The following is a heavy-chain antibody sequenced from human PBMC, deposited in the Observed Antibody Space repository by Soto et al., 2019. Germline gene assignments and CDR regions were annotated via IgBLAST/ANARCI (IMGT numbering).Heavy chain of an antibody. Sequence: GGSLRLSCAVSGFIFKNYALNWVRQAPGKGLEWVASITRDGYNKYYADSVKGRFTISRDNSRDTLSLQMTALTIEDSSVYYCTKSSGGSSSVGMDYWGQGTRVTVSS. CDR3: TKSSGGSSSVGMDY. J-gene: IGHJ4*02. CDR1: GFIFKNYA. D-gene: IGHD6-6*01. CDR2: ITRDGYNK. V-gene: IGHV3-30*04.